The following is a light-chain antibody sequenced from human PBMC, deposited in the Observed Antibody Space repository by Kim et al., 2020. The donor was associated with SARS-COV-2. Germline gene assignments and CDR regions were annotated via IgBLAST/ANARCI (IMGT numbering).Light chain of an antibody. CDR1: QSVSSSY. CDR3: QQYGSS. Sequence: EIVLTQSPGTLSLSPGERATLSCRTSQSVSSSYLAWYHQKPGQAPRLLIYGASSRATGIPDRFSGSGSGTNFTLTISRLEPEDFAVYFWQQYGSSFGRGTKLEI. CDR2: GAS. V-gene: IGKV3-20*01. J-gene: IGKJ2*01.